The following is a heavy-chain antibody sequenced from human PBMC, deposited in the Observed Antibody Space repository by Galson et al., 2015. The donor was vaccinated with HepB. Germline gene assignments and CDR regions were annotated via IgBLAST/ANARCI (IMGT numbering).Heavy chain of an antibody. J-gene: IGHJ5*02. D-gene: IGHD2-2*02. V-gene: IGHV1-69*13. CDR2: IIPIFGTA. Sequence: SVKVSCKASGGTFSSYAISWVRQAPGQGLEWMGGIIPIFGTANYAQKFQGRVTITADESTSTAYMELSSLRSEDTAVYYCAREVGTDIVVVPAAIRGINWFDPWGQGTLVTVSS. CDR3: AREVGTDIVVVPAAIRGINWFDP. CDR1: GGTFSSYA.